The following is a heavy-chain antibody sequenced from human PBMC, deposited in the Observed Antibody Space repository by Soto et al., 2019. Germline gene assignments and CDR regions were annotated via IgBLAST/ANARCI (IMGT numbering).Heavy chain of an antibody. CDR2: IYYTGST. J-gene: IGHJ4*02. D-gene: IGHD3-22*01. V-gene: IGHV4-61*01. CDR1: GGSVNTAHYH. Sequence: SETLSLTCTVAGGSVNTAHYHWSWIRQSPRNGLEWIGHIYYTGSTNYNPSFESRVAISLDTSNNQFSLRLTSLTAADTAVYFCARDHHSYYDTSGYYPYFDFWGQGTLVTVSS. CDR3: ARDHHSYYDTSGYYPYFDF.